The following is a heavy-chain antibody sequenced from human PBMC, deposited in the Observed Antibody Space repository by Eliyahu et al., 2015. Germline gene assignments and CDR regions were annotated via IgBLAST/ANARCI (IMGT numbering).Heavy chain of an antibody. D-gene: IGHD5-24*01. V-gene: IGHV4-38-2*01. Sequence: QVQLRESGPGQVKPSETLSLTCXVSGYSISSGYYWGWIRQSPGKGLECIGWVYHTGTTNYNPSLKSRVTMSADTSKNQLSLKLRSVTAADTAVYYCVRVGFRDGSFDSWGQGTLVTVSS. J-gene: IGHJ5*01. CDR1: GYSISSGYY. CDR3: VRVGFRDGSFDS. CDR2: VYHTGTT.